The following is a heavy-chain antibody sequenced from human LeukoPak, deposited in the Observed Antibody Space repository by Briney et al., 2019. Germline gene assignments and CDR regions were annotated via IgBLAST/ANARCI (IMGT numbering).Heavy chain of an antibody. Sequence: ASVKVSCKASGYTFTSYDINWVRQATGQGVEWMGWMNPNSGNTGYAQKFQGRVTMTRNTSISTAYMELSSLRSEDTAVYYCARGTYCSSTSCPYDYYGMDVWGQGTTVTVSS. J-gene: IGHJ6*02. CDR1: GYTFTSYD. D-gene: IGHD2-2*01. V-gene: IGHV1-8*01. CDR2: MNPNSGNT. CDR3: ARGTYCSSTSCPYDYYGMDV.